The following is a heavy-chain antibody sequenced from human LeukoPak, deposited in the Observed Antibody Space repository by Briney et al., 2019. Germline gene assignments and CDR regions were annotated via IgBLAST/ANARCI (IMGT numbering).Heavy chain of an antibody. D-gene: IGHD2-8*01. CDR1: GFTFNSYS. CDR3: ARASPKGTISYGYFDL. J-gene: IGHJ2*01. CDR2: ISSSSSYI. V-gene: IGHV3-21*01. Sequence: KPGGSLRHSCAASGFTFNSYSMNWVRQAPGKGLEWVSSISSSSSYIYYADSVKGRFTISRDNAKNSLYLQMNSLRAEDTAVYYCARASPKGTISYGYFDLWGRGTLVTVSS.